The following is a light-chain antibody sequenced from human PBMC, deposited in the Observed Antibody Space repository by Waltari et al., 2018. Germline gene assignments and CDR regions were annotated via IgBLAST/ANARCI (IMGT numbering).Light chain of an antibody. CDR2: GAS. CDR1: QSVGRT. Sequence: EIVLTQFPGTLSLSPGERATLSCRTSQSVGRTLAWYQQKPGQAPRLLIYGASIRATGIPDRFSGSGSGTHFSLTISRLEPEDFAVYYCQHYVRLPVTFGQGTKVEIK. CDR3: QHYVRLPVT. J-gene: IGKJ1*01. V-gene: IGKV3-20*01.